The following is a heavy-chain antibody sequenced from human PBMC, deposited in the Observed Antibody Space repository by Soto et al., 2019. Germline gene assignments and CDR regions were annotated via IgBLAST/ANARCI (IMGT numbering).Heavy chain of an antibody. Sequence: QVQLVESGGGVVQPGRSLRLSCAASGFTFSTYGMQWVRQAPGKGLEWVAVISYDGSNKYYTDSVKGRFTISRDNSKNTLYLQMSSLRAEDTAVYYCAKDRSHSSGWYTFDYWGQGTLVTVSS. J-gene: IGHJ4*02. CDR3: AKDRSHSSGWYTFDY. D-gene: IGHD6-19*01. V-gene: IGHV3-30*18. CDR2: ISYDGSNK. CDR1: GFTFSTYG.